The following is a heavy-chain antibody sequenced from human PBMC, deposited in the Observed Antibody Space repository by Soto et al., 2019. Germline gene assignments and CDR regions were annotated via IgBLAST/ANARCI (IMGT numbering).Heavy chain of an antibody. D-gene: IGHD2-21*01. CDR3: ASGNSRFDP. CDR1: GYPFTTYW. Sequence: PGESLKISCKGSGYPFTTYWIAWVRQMPGKGLEWMGIIFPGDSDTRYSPSFQGQVTISVDKSISTAYLQWSSLKASDTAMYYCASGNSRFDPWGQGTLVPVSS. V-gene: IGHV5-51*01. CDR2: IFPGDSDT. J-gene: IGHJ5*02.